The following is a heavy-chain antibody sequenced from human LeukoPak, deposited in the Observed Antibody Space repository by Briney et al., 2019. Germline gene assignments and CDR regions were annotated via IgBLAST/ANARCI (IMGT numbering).Heavy chain of an antibody. Sequence: ASVKVSCKASGYTFTGYYMHWVRQAPGQGLEWMGWINPNSGGTNYAQKFQGRVTMTRDTSISTAYMEQSRLRSDDTAVYYCARGGDWLSKYYFDYWGQGTLVTVSS. J-gene: IGHJ4*02. CDR3: ARGGDWLSKYYFDY. V-gene: IGHV1-2*02. CDR1: GYTFTGYY. CDR2: INPNSGGT. D-gene: IGHD3/OR15-3a*01.